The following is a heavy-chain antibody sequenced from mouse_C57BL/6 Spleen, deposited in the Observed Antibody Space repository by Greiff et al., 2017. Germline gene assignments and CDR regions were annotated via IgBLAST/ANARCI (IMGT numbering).Heavy chain of an antibody. D-gene: IGHD2-1*01. CDR3: ARSPIYYGIFDY. CDR1: GYTFTDYY. CDR2: INPNNGGT. V-gene: IGHV1-26*01. J-gene: IGHJ2*01. Sequence: EVQLQQSGPELVKPGASVKISCKASGYTFTDYYMNWVKQSHGKSLEWIGDINPNNGGTSYNQKFKGKATLTVDKSSSTAYMELRSLTSEDSAVYYCARSPIYYGIFDYWGQGTTLTVSS.